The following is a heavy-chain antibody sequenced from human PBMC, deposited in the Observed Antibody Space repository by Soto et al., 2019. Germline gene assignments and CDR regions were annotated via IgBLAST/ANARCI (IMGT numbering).Heavy chain of an antibody. CDR3: ASPSGGHGDY. Sequence: PSETLSLTCAVSGGSISSTLYSWSWIRQPPGKGLEWIGYIYHSGSAYYNPSLRSRLTISLDKSKNQFSLKLSSVTAADTAVYYCASPSGGHGDYWGQGTLVTVSS. D-gene: IGHD2-8*02. CDR2: IYHSGSA. CDR1: GGSISSTLYS. V-gene: IGHV4-30-2*01. J-gene: IGHJ4*02.